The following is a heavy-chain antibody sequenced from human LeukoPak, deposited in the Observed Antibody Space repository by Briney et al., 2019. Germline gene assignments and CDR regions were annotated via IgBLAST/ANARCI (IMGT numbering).Heavy chain of an antibody. CDR1: GFTFSTYW. CDR2: IKQDGSEK. V-gene: IGHV3-7*01. D-gene: IGHD1/OR15-1a*01. J-gene: IGHJ5*02. Sequence: GGSLRLSCAASGFTFSTYWMSWVRQAPGKGLEWVANIKQDGSEKYYVDSVKGRFTISRDDAKNSVDLHMDSLRVEDTALYYCARTRNRWFDHWGQGTLVTVSS. CDR3: ARTRNRWFDH.